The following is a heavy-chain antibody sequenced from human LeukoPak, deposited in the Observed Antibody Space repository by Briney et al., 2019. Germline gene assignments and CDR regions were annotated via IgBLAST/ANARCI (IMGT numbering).Heavy chain of an antibody. CDR1: GFTFSSYE. CDR3: ATSRGSWPDYFDY. D-gene: IGHD6-13*01. CDR2: ISTSGSTI. J-gene: IGHJ4*02. V-gene: IGHV3-48*03. Sequence: GGSLRLSCAASGFTFSSYEMNWVRQAPGKGLDWVSYISTSGSTIYYADSVKGRFTISRDNTKNSLYLQMNSLRAEDTAVYYCATSRGSWPDYFDYWGQGTLVTVSS.